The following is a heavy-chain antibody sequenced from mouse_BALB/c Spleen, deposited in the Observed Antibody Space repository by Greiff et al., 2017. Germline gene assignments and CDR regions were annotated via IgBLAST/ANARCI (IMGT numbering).Heavy chain of an antibody. J-gene: IGHJ1*01. CDR1: GYTFTSYV. CDR2: INPYNDGT. Sequence: EVKLMESGPELVKPGASVKMSCKASGYTFTSYVMHWVKQKPGQGLEWIGYINPYNDGTKYNEKFKGKATLTSDKSSSTAYMELSSLTSEDSAVYYCARDDGNYWYFDVWGAGTTVTVSS. V-gene: IGHV1-14*01. D-gene: IGHD2-3*01. CDR3: ARDDGNYWYFDV.